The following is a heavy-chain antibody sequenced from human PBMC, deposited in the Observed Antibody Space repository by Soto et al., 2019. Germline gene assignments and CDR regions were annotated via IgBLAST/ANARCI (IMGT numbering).Heavy chain of an antibody. D-gene: IGHD3-22*01. CDR3: AKDLDLYYDSLASRTLDY. J-gene: IGHJ4*02. Sequence: GGSLRLSCAASGFTFSSYGMHWVRQAPGKGLEWVAVISYDGSNKYYADSVKGRFTVSRDNSKNTLYLQMNSLRAEDTAVYYCAKDLDLYYDSLASRTLDYWGQGTLVTVSS. V-gene: IGHV3-30*18. CDR1: GFTFSSYG. CDR2: ISYDGSNK.